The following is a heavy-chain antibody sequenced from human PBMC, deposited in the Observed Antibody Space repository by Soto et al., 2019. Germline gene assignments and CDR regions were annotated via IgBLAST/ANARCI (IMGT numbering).Heavy chain of an antibody. D-gene: IGHD3-22*01. CDR3: TTEGAYYDSSGYYYQTADY. V-gene: IGHV3-15*07. CDR1: GFTFSNAW. J-gene: IGHJ4*02. CDR2: IKSKTDGGTT. Sequence: GGSLRLSCAASGFTFSNAWMNWVRQAPGKGLEWVGRIKSKTDGGTTDYAAPVKGRFTISRDDSKNTLYLQMNSLKTEDTAVYYCTTEGAYYDSSGYYYQTADYWGQGTLVTVSS.